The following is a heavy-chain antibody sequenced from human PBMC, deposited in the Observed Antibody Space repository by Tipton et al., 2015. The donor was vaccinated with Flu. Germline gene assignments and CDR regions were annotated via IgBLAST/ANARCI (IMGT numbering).Heavy chain of an antibody. CDR3: ASELYYHSGRLDY. CDR1: GFTFSSYG. D-gene: IGHD2-8*01. Sequence: QVQLVQSGGGVVQPGRSLRLSCAASGFTFSSYGMHWVRQAPGKGLEWVAVIWYDGSNKYYADSVKGRLTISRDNSKNTLYLQMNSLRAEDTAVYYCASELYYHSGRLDYWGQGTLVTVSS. CDR2: IWYDGSNK. V-gene: IGHV3-33*01. J-gene: IGHJ4*02.